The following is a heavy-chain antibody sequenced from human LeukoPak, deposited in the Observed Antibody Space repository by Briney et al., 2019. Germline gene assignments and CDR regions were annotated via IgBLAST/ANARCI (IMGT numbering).Heavy chain of an antibody. CDR2: ITNNGRTI. CDR1: GYTISSYV. V-gene: IGHV3-48*03. CDR3: ARYMRPLPERYFDF. J-gene: IGHJ2*01. Sequence: QPGGCLLQSCAASGYTISSYVMNWVRQAPGRGLEWVSFITNNGRTIYYADSVKGRFTISRDDAKNSLYLQMNSLRADDTAIYYCARYMRPLPERYFDFCLRRSLVSVSS. D-gene: IGHD1-14*01.